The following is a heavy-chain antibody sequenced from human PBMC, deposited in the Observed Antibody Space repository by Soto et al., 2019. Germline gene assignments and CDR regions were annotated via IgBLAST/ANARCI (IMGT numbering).Heavy chain of an antibody. CDR2: MYYSGST. CDR1: GGSISSYY. CDR3: ARSYDRSGYYYGY. D-gene: IGHD3-22*01. J-gene: IGHJ4*02. V-gene: IGHV4-59*01. Sequence: PSETLSLTCTVSGGSISSYYWSWIRQPPGKGLEWIGYMYYSGSTNYNPSLESRVTMSVDTSKNQFSLKLSSVTAADTAVYYCARSYDRSGYYYGYWGQGTLVTVSS.